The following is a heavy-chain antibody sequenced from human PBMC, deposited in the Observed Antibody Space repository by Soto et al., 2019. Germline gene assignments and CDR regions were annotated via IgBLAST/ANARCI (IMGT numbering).Heavy chain of an antibody. V-gene: IGHV4-61*01. J-gene: IGHJ6*02. CDR2: IYYSGST. CDR1: GGSVSSGSYY. Sequence: PSETLSLTCTVSGGSVSSGSYYWSWIRQPPGKGLEWIGYIYYSGSTNYNPSLKSRVTISVDTSKNQFSLKLSSVTAADTAVYYCAREYCGGDCYRGYYYYGMDVWGQGTTVTVSS. D-gene: IGHD2-21*02. CDR3: AREYCGGDCYRGYYYYGMDV.